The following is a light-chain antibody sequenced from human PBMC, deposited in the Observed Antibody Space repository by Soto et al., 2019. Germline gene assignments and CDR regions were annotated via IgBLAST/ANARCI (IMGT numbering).Light chain of an antibody. CDR2: EVS. Sequence: QSALTQPPSASGSPGQSVTISCSGTSRDVGGYNFVSWYQQHPGKAPKLMIYEVSKRPSGVPDRFSGYKSGNTASLIVSGLQAQDGADYYCSSYAGSNTFVVFGGGTQLTVL. J-gene: IGLJ2*01. CDR1: SRDVGGYNF. V-gene: IGLV2-8*01. CDR3: SSYAGSNTFVV.